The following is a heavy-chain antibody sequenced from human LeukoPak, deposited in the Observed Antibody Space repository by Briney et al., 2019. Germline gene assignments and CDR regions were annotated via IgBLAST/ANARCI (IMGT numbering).Heavy chain of an antibody. V-gene: IGHV3-9*03. J-gene: IGHJ4*02. Sequence: GGSLRLSCAASGFTFDDYAMHWVRQAPGKGLEWVSGISWNSGSLGYADSVKGRFTISRDNAKNSLYLQMNSLRAEDMALYYCAKAIIGYGSSLPDYWGQGTLVTVSS. CDR2: ISWNSGSL. CDR1: GFTFDDYA. D-gene: IGHD6-6*01. CDR3: AKAIIGYGSSLPDY.